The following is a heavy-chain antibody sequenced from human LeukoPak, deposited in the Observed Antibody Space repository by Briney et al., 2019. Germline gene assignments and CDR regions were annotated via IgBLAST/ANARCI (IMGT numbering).Heavy chain of an antibody. D-gene: IGHD6-19*01. Sequence: GASVKVSCKPSGYTFTGYYLHWVRQAPGQGPEWMGWINPNTGGTMNSQKFQGRVTMTRDTSVSTGYLELRSLRSDDSAVYYCARDRVGSGWPRPYYFEIWGQGTLVTVSS. CDR1: GYTFTGYY. V-gene: IGHV1-2*02. CDR3: ARDRVGSGWPRPYYFEI. J-gene: IGHJ4*02. CDR2: INPNTGGT.